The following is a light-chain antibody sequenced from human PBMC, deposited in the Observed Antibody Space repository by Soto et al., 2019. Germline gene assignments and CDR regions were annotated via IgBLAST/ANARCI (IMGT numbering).Light chain of an antibody. CDR3: KSYNDWPFI. J-gene: IGKJ2*01. CDR1: ESLSTY. CDR2: GAS. Sequence: EIVMTQSPATLSVSPGERVTLSCRASESLSTYLAWYQQKPGQAPRLLIYGASTKATGIPARFSGSGSATDFTLTISGLQSEVFAVYYCKSYNDWPFIFGRGTKRE. V-gene: IGKV3-15*01.